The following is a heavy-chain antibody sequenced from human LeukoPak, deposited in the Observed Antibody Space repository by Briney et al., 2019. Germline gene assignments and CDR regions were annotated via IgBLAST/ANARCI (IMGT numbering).Heavy chain of an antibody. Sequence: ASVKVSCKASGYTFTGYYMHWVRQAPGQGLEWMGWINPNSGNTGYAQKFQGRVTITRNTSISTAYMELSSLRSEDTAVYYCARGFQWELAFDYWGQGTLVTVSS. V-gene: IGHV1-8*03. D-gene: IGHD1-26*01. CDR3: ARGFQWELAFDY. CDR1: GYTFTGYY. J-gene: IGHJ4*02. CDR2: INPNSGNT.